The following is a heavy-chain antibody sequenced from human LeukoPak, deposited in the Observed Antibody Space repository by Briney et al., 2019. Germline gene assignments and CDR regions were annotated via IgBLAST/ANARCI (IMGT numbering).Heavy chain of an antibody. J-gene: IGHJ4*02. Sequence: PGRSLRLSCTASGFTFGDYAMSWVRQAPGKGLEWVGFIRSKAYGGTTEYAASVKGRFTISRDDSKSIAYLQMNSLKTEDTAVYYCTRAFYDSSGYIRLHFDYWGQGTLVTVSP. CDR1: GFTFGDYA. CDR2: IRSKAYGGTT. V-gene: IGHV3-49*04. CDR3: TRAFYDSSGYIRLHFDY. D-gene: IGHD3-22*01.